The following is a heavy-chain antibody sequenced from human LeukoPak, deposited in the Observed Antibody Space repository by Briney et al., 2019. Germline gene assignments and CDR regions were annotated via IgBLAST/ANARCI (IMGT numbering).Heavy chain of an antibody. J-gene: IGHJ6*03. CDR3: AASYSSGWYGSQFSYYYYYMDV. CDR2: ISAYNGNT. D-gene: IGHD6-19*01. Sequence: ASVKVSCKSSGYTFTSYGISWVRQAPGQGLEWMGWISAYNGNTNYAQKLQGRVTMTTDTSTSTACMELRSLRSDDTAVYYCAASYSSGWYGSQFSYYYYYMDVWGKGTTVTVSS. CDR1: GYTFTSYG. V-gene: IGHV1-18*01.